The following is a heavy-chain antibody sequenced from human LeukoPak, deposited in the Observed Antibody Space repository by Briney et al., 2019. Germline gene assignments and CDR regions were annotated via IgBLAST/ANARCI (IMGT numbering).Heavy chain of an antibody. CDR3: ARDLVRGVIPISSYYYMDV. J-gene: IGHJ6*03. CDR2: INPNSGGT. V-gene: IGHV1-2*02. D-gene: IGHD3-10*01. CDR1: GYTFTGYY. Sequence: GASVKVSCKASGYTFTGYYMHWVRQAPGQGLEWMGWINPNSGGTNYAQKFQGRVTMTRDTSISTAYMELSRLRSDDTAVYYCARDLVRGVIPISSYYYMDVWGKGTTVTIPS.